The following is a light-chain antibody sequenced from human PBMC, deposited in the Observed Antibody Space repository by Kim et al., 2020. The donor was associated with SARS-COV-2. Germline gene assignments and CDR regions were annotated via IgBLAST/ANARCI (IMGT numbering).Light chain of an antibody. CDR1: RGISNY. J-gene: IGKJ4*01. CDR3: QKYNTAPLT. V-gene: IGKV1-27*01. Sequence: ASVGERVTSACRAGRGISNYLAWYQQKPGKVPKLLILAAATLQSGVPSRFSGSGSGTDFTLTINNLQPEDVATYYCQKYNTAPLTFGGGTKVDIK. CDR2: AAA.